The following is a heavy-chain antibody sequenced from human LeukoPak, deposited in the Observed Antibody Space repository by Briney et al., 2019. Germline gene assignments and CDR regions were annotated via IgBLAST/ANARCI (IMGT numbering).Heavy chain of an antibody. J-gene: IGHJ4*02. D-gene: IGHD3-16*01. CDR2: TNHSGST. V-gene: IGHV4-39*01. Sequence: SETLSLTCTVSGGSISSSSYYWGWIRQPPGKGLEWIGETNHSGSTNYNPSLKSRVTISVDTSKNQFSLKLSSVTAADTAVYYCARHKGGYWGQGTLVTVSS. CDR3: ARHKGGY. CDR1: GGSISSSSYY.